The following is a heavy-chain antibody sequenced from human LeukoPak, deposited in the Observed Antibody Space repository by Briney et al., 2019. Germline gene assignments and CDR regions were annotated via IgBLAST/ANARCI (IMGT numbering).Heavy chain of an antibody. Sequence: GGSLRLSCVVSGFTFSTYEMNWVRQAPGKGLEWVSYISSSGSSIYYADSVKGRFTISRDNAKNSLYLQTNSLRAEDTAVYYCAHYDRKVAGGKSFDYWGQGTLVTVSS. V-gene: IGHV3-48*03. CDR2: ISSSGSSI. CDR3: AHYDRKVAGGKSFDY. CDR1: GFTFSTYE. D-gene: IGHD3-22*01. J-gene: IGHJ4*02.